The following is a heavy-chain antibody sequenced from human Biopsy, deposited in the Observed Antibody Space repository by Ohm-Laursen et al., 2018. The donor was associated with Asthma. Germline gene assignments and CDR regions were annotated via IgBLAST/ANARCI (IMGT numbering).Heavy chain of an antibody. J-gene: IGHJ5*02. CDR2: INPNSGGT. Sequence: GASVKVSCKASGYIFIGCHIHWMRQAPGQGLEWMGRINPNSGGTNYAQKFQGRVTMTRDTSISTAYMEVSRLRSDDTAMYYCARGQKSAGDRWFDPWGQGTLVTVSS. D-gene: IGHD6-13*01. CDR1: GYIFIGCH. CDR3: ARGQKSAGDRWFDP. V-gene: IGHV1-2*06.